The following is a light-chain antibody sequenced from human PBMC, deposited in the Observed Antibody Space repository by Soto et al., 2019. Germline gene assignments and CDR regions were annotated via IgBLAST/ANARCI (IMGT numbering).Light chain of an antibody. J-gene: IGKJ1*01. Sequence: DIQMTQSPSSLSASVGDRVTIPCQASQGISTYLNWYHKKPGKAPKLLIYAASSLQSGVPSRFSGSGSETDFNLTISSLQPEDFATYSCQQSYSTTWTCGQGTKVDIK. CDR2: AAS. CDR3: QQSYSTTWT. CDR1: QGISTY. V-gene: IGKV1-39*01.